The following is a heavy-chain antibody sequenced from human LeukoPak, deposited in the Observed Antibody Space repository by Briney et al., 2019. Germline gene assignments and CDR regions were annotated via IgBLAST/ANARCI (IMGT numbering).Heavy chain of an antibody. CDR2: INHSGST. D-gene: IGHD3-22*01. V-gene: IGHV4-34*01. CDR3: ARFDSSGYYSPRGFDY. Sequence: SETLSLTCAVYGGSFSGYYWSWIRQPPGKGLEWIWEINHSGSTNYNPSLKSRVTISVDTSKNQFSLKLSSVTAADTAVYYCARFDSSGYYSPRGFDYWGQGTLVTVSS. CDR1: GGSFSGYY. J-gene: IGHJ4*02.